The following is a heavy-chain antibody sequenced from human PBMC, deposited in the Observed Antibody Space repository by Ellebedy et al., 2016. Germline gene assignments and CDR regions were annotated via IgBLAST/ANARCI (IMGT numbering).Heavy chain of an antibody. CDR2: IWYDGSNK. CDR3: AREGGIFGLDY. Sequence: GESLKISCEASGLPFGSKGMHWVRQAPGKGLEWVAVIWYDGSNKYYADSVKGRFTISRDNSKNTLYLQMNSLRTEDTALYYCAREGGIFGLDYWGQGTLVTVSS. J-gene: IGHJ4*02. D-gene: IGHD3-3*02. V-gene: IGHV3-33*08. CDR1: GLPFGSKG.